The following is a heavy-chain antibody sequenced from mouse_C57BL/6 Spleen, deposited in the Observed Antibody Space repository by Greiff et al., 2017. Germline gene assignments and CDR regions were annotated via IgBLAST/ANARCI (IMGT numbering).Heavy chain of an antibody. Sequence: QVQLQQSGPELVKPGASVKISCKASGYSFTSYYIHWVKQRPGQGLEWIGWIYPGSGNTKYNEKFKGKATLTADTSSSTAYMQLSSLTSEDSAVYYCASYYGSSFDYWGQGTTLTVSS. CDR2: IYPGSGNT. J-gene: IGHJ2*01. CDR3: ASYYGSSFDY. CDR1: GYSFTSYY. D-gene: IGHD1-1*01. V-gene: IGHV1-66*01.